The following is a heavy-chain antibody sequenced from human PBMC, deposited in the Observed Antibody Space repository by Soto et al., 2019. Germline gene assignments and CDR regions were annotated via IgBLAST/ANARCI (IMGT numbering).Heavy chain of an antibody. CDR1: GGSISSYY. Sequence: QVQLQESGPGLVKPSETLSLTCTVSGGSISSYYWSWIRQPPGKGLEWIGYIYYSGSTNYNPSLKSRVIISVDTSKNQFSLKLSSVTAADTAVYYCARDSSHADWYFDLWGRGTLVTVSS. J-gene: IGHJ2*01. V-gene: IGHV4-59*01. CDR2: IYYSGST. CDR3: ARDSSHADWYFDL.